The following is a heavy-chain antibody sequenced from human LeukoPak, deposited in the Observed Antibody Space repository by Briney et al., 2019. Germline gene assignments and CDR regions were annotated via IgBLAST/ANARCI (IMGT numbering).Heavy chain of an antibody. Sequence: SVKVSCKASGGTFSSYAISWVRQAPGQGLEWMGGIIPIFGTANYAQKFQGRVTITTDESTSTAYMELSRPRSEDTAVYYCASCDYYDSSGYCCFDYWGQGTLVTVSS. CDR2: IIPIFGTA. D-gene: IGHD3-22*01. CDR3: ASCDYYDSSGYCCFDY. V-gene: IGHV1-69*05. CDR1: GGTFSSYA. J-gene: IGHJ4*02.